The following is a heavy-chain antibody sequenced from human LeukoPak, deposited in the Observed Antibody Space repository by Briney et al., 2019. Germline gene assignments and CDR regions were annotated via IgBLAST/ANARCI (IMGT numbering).Heavy chain of an antibody. V-gene: IGHV1-8*01. J-gene: IGHJ4*02. CDR2: MNPNSGNT. CDR3: ASAPGYCSSTSCYPYGSFDY. Sequence: ASVKVSCKASGYTFTSYDINWVRQATGQGLEWMGWMNPNSGNTGYAQKFQGRVTMTRNTSISTAYMELRSLRSDDAAVYYCASAPGYCSSTSCYPYGSFDYWGQGTLVTVSS. D-gene: IGHD2-2*01. CDR1: GYTFTSYD.